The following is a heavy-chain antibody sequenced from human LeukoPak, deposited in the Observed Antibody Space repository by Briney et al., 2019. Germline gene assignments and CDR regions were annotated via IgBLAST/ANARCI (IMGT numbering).Heavy chain of an antibody. CDR2: VSYDGSNK. D-gene: IGHD4-17*01. V-gene: IGHV3-30*18. CDR1: GFTFSSYG. CDR3: AKEETTGAVTPDFGPNDY. J-gene: IGHJ4*02. Sequence: GGSLILSCAASGFTFSSYGMHWVRKAPDKGLEWVAVVSYDGSNKYYADSVKGRFTISRDNSKNTLYLQMISLRAEDTAVYYCAKEETTGAVTPDFGPNDYWGQGTLVTVSS.